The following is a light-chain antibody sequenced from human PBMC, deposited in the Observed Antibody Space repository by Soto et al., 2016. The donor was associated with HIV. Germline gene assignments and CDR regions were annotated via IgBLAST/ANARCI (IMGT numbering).Light chain of an antibody. CDR3: MQQTHWPLT. CDR2: QVS. CDR1: ESLVYSDGSTL. J-gene: IGKJ1*01. V-gene: IGKV2-30*01. Sequence: DVVMTQSPLSLSVTLGQPASISCGSSESLVYSDGSTLLHWFQQRPGQSPRRLIYQVSNRDPGVPDRFSGSGSGTDFTLKISRVEAEDVGVYYCMQQTHWPLTFGQGTKVEIK.